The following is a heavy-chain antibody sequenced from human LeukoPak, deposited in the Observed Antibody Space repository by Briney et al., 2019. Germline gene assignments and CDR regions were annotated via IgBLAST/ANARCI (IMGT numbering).Heavy chain of an antibody. CDR1: GGPISSYY. CDR2: IYYSGST. Sequence: PSETLSLTCTVSGGPISSYYWSWIRQPPGKGLEWIGYIYYSGSTNYNPSLKSRVTISVDTSKNQFSLKLSSVTAADTAVYYCASLYCSSISCYADYWGQGTLVTVSS. V-gene: IGHV4-59*01. CDR3: ASLYCSSISCYADY. D-gene: IGHD2-2*01. J-gene: IGHJ4*02.